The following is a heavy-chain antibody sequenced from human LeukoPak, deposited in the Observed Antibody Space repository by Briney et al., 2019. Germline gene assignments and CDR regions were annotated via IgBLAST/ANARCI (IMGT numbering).Heavy chain of an antibody. CDR1: GGTFSSYT. J-gene: IGHJ4*02. CDR2: IIPILGIA. D-gene: IGHD4-23*01. CDR3: ARDQGDDDYGGPDY. V-gene: IGHV1-69*04. Sequence: GASVKVSCKASGGTFSSYTISWVRQAPGQGLEWMGRIIPILGIANYAQKFQGRVTITADKSTSTAYMELSSLRSEDTAVYYCARDQGDDDYGGPDYWGQGTLVTVSS.